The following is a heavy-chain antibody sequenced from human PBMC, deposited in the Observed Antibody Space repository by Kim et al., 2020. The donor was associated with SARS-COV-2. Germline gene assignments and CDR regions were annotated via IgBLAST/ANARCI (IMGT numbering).Heavy chain of an antibody. CDR2: TYYRSKWYN. D-gene: IGHD2-15*01. V-gene: IGHV6-1*01. CDR1: GDSVSNNGDA. J-gene: IGHJ3*02. CDR3: ARDPPEDQGLDI. Sequence: SQTLSLTCAISGDSVSNNGDAWNWIRLSPSRGLEWLGRTYYRSKWYNDYAESVKSRLTVNPDTANNQFSLHLESVTPEDTAIYYCARDPPEDQGLDIWGQ.